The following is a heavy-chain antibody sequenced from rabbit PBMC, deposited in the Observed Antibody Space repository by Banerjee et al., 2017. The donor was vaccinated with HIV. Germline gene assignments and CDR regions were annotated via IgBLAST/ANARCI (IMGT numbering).Heavy chain of an antibody. J-gene: IGHJ4*01. CDR3: ARFYNSNNYNL. CDR2: IYTSSSGGT. D-gene: IGHD1-1*01. Sequence: QSLEESGGDLVKPGASLTLTCTASGIDFSGGYYMCWVRQAPGKGLELIACIYTSSSGGTYCASWAKGRFTVSKTSSTTVTLQMPSLTVADTATYFCARFYNSNNYNLWGPGTLVTVS. V-gene: IGHV1S40*01. CDR1: GIDFSGGYY.